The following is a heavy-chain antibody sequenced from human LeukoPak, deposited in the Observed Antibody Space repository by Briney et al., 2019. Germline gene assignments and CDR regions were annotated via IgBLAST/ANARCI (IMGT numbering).Heavy chain of an antibody. Sequence: PSETLSLTCTVSGGSISSGSYYWSWIRQPAGKGLERSGRIYTSGSTNYNPSLKSRVTISLYTSKNQFSLKRRSVTAAGTAVYYCARGRTGYQLLPTKKNYSYYYMDVWGTRTTVTVSS. CDR2: IYTSGST. D-gene: IGHD2-2*01. V-gene: IGHV4-61*02. CDR1: GGSISSGSYY. CDR3: ARGRTGYQLLPTKKNYSYYYMDV. J-gene: IGHJ6*03.